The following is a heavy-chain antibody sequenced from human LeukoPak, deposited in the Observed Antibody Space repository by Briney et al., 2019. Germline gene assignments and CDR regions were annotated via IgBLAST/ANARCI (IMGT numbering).Heavy chain of an antibody. CDR2: IGGSGGGT. CDR3: AREEAVRRFGHDY. D-gene: IGHD6-6*01. V-gene: IGHV3-23*01. Sequence: GGSLRLSCAASGFTFSSHAMNWVRQAPGKGLEWVSAIGGSGGGTYYADSVKGRFTISRHNSKNTLNLQVNSLRAEDSAVYYCAREEAVRRFGHDYWGQGMLVTVSS. J-gene: IGHJ4*02. CDR1: GFTFSSHA.